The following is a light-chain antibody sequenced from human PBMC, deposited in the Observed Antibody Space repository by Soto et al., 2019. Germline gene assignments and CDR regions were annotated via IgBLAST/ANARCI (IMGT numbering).Light chain of an antibody. V-gene: IGKV3-20*01. CDR3: QQYGTSPWT. CDR2: GAS. J-gene: IGKJ1*01. Sequence: DIVVTQSPGTLSLSPGERATLSCRASQSVSNNYLAWYHQTPGLATRLVIYGASSRATGIPDRFSGSGSGADFTLTISRLEPEDFAVYYCQQYGTSPWTFGQGTRVEIK. CDR1: QSVSNNY.